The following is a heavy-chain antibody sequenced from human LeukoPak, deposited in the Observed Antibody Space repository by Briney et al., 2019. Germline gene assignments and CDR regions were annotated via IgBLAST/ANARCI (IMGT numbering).Heavy chain of an antibody. CDR1: GYSISNGYY. J-gene: IGHJ6*03. CDR3: ARQHDSYYYYYIDV. CDR2: LYHSDSA. V-gene: IGHV4-38-2*01. Sequence: SETLSLTCAVSGYSISNGYYWVWIRQPPGRGLERIGSLYHSDSAYYNASLRSRVSMSVDTSKNQFSLTLSFVTAADTAVYYCARQHDSYYYYYIDVWGSGTTVTVSS.